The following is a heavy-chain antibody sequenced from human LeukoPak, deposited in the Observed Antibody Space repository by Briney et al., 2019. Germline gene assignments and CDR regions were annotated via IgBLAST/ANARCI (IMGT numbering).Heavy chain of an antibody. D-gene: IGHD6-19*01. Sequence: SENLSLTCTVSGSSISNYYWTWIRQPAGQGLEWIGRIYTSGGTYYNPSLRTRVTMSVDTSKNQVYLKLSSVTAADTAMYYCARAAEYSSGWYLFDYWGQGILVTV. J-gene: IGHJ4*02. CDR3: ARAAEYSSGWYLFDY. CDR2: IYTSGGT. CDR1: GSSISNYY. V-gene: IGHV4-4*07.